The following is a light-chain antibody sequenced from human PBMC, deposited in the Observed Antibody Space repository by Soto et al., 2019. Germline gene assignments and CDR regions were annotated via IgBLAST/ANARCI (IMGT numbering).Light chain of an antibody. Sequence: DIQMTQSPSTLSGSVGDRVTITCRASPSISSWLAWYQQKPGKAPKLLIYKAASLESGVPSRFSGSGSGTEFTLTISTLQPDDFATYYCQQYNSYLLTFGGGTKVDIK. CDR1: PSISSW. CDR2: KAA. CDR3: QQYNSYLLT. V-gene: IGKV1-5*03. J-gene: IGKJ4*01.